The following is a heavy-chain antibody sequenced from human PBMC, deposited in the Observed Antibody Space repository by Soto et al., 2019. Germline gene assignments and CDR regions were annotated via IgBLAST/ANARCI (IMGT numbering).Heavy chain of an antibody. J-gene: IGHJ4*02. CDR2: FYYNGNT. CDR1: GDSITSAGSY. D-gene: IGHD4-4*01. Sequence: QVQLQESGPGLVKPSQTLSLTCIVSGDSITSAGSYWTWIRQHPGKGLEWIGYFYYNGNTYYNPSRNSRVTHSVDTSNNQFSMKLSSVTAADTAGYYCARFNDRLTPATVLHWGQGTLVTVSS. CDR3: ARFNDRLTPATVLH. V-gene: IGHV4-31*03.